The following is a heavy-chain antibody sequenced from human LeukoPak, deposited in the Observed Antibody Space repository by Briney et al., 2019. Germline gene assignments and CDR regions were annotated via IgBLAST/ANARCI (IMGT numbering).Heavy chain of an antibody. Sequence: PGGSLRLSCAASGFPFTSYWMHWVRQVPGKGLVSIAHVSPDRGRTDYADSVKGRFTVYRDNTNHILYMQMNRLTADGTAVYYCARVLSYFGSGSYPAYWGQGPLATVSS. CDR3: ARVLSYFGSGSYPAY. J-gene: IGHJ4*02. CDR1: GFPFTSYW. V-gene: IGHV3-74*01. CDR2: VSPDRGRT. D-gene: IGHD3-10*01.